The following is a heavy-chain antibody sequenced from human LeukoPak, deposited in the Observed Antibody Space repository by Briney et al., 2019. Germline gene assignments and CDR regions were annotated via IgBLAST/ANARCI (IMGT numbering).Heavy chain of an antibody. CDR1: GGSMIDYY. D-gene: IGHD6-13*01. Sequence: SETLSLTCTVSGGSMIDYYWSWIRQPPGKGLEWIGYIFHSGRTNYNPSLKSRVTISVDTSKNQFSLNLNSVTAADTALYYCARHRETAASTLDYWGQGTLVTVSS. CDR3: ARHRETAASTLDY. V-gene: IGHV4-59*08. CDR2: IFHSGRT. J-gene: IGHJ4*02.